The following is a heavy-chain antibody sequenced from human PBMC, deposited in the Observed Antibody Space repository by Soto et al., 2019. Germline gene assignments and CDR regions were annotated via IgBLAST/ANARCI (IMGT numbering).Heavy chain of an antibody. J-gene: IGHJ4*02. CDR2: ISSSGSTI. D-gene: IGHD3-22*01. CDR3: ARDAYDSSGYYLWLWDY. V-gene: IGHV3-48*03. Sequence: PGGSLRLSCAASGFTFSSYEMNWVRQAPGKGLEWVSYISSSGSTIYYADSVKGRFTISRDNAKNSLYLQMNSLRAEDTAVYYCARDAYDSSGYYLWLWDYWGQGTLVTVSS. CDR1: GFTFSSYE.